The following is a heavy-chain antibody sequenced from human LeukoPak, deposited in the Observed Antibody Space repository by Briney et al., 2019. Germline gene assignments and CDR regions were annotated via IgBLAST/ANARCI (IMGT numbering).Heavy chain of an antibody. V-gene: IGHV5-51*01. D-gene: IGHD1-26*01. Sequence: GASLQISCKGSGYSFTTYWIGWVRQLPGKGLEWMGIIYPGDSDTRYSPSFQGQVTISADKSISTAYLQWSSLKASDTAMYYCAIRYSGSYSDYWGQGTLVTVSS. CDR2: IYPGDSDT. J-gene: IGHJ4*02. CDR1: GYSFTTYW. CDR3: AIRYSGSYSDY.